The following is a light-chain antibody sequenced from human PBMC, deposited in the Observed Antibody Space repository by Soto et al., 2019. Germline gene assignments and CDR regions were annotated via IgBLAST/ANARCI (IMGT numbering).Light chain of an antibody. Sequence: DIQMTQSPSSLSASVGDRITITCQASQDIRNYLNWYQQKPGKAPKLLIYAASTLQSGVPSRFSGSGSGTEFTLTIRSLQPEDFATYYCQKFNNYPITFGQGTRLEIK. J-gene: IGKJ5*01. V-gene: IGKV1-9*01. CDR2: AAS. CDR1: QDIRNY. CDR3: QKFNNYPIT.